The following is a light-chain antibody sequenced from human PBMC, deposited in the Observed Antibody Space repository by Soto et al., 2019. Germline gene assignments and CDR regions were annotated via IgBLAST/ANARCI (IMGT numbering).Light chain of an antibody. J-gene: IGLJ2*01. V-gene: IGLV2-23*01. Sequence: QSALTQPASVSGSPGQSITISCTGTSSDVGSYNLVSWYQQYPGKAPKFMIYEGSNRPSGVSNRFSGSKSGNTASLTISGLQTEDEADYYCCSYAGSSTVVFGGGTKLTVL. CDR3: CSYAGSSTVV. CDR1: SSDVGSYNL. CDR2: EGS.